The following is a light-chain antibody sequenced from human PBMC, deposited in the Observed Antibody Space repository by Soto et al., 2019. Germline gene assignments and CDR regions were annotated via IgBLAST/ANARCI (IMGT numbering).Light chain of an antibody. CDR1: QSVSSY. Sequence: EIVMTQSPGTLSLSAGERATLSCRASQSVSSYLAWYQQKPGQAPRLLISDASDRATGIPDRFSGSGSGTDFTLTIRDVQPDDFAIYYCQQYNSYRAFGQGTKVDIK. CDR3: QQYNSYRA. V-gene: IGKV3D-15*01. CDR2: DAS. J-gene: IGKJ1*01.